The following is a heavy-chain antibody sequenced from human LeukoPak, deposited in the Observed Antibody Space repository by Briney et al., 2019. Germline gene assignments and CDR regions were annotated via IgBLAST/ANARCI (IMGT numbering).Heavy chain of an antibody. J-gene: IGHJ6*02. Sequence: GGSLRLSCAASGFTFSSYAMSWVRQTPGKGLEWVSAVSGSGGSIDYADSVKGRFTISRDNSKNTLYLQMNSLRAEDTALYYCAKQRGAVRGALDVWGQGTTVTVSS. D-gene: IGHD3-10*01. V-gene: IGHV3-23*01. CDR1: GFTFSSYA. CDR3: AKQRGAVRGALDV. CDR2: VSGSGGSI.